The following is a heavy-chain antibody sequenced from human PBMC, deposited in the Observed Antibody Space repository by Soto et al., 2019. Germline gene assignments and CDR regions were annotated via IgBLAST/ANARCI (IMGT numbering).Heavy chain of an antibody. J-gene: IGHJ4*02. Sequence: QVQLQQWGAGLLKPSETLSLTCAVYGGSFSGYYWSWIRQPPGKGLEWIGEINHSRSTNYNPSLKSRVTISVDTSKNQFSLKLSSVTAADTAVYYCANPYGDSTNYWGQGTLVTVSS. CDR1: GGSFSGYY. CDR3: ANPYGDSTNY. V-gene: IGHV4-34*01. D-gene: IGHD4-17*01. CDR2: INHSRST.